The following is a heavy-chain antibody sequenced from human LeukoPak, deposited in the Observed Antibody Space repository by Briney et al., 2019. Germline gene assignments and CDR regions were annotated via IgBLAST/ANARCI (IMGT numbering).Heavy chain of an antibody. CDR2: INPDGTTT. D-gene: IGHD3-3*01. CDR1: GFTFSTYW. Sequence: PGGSLRLSCAASGFTFSTYWMHWVRQAPGKGLVWVSRINPDGTTTSYADSVKGRFTISRDNAKNSLYLQMNSLRAEDTAVYYCARDYEGAFDIWGQGTMVTVSS. V-gene: IGHV3-74*01. CDR3: ARDYEGAFDI. J-gene: IGHJ3*02.